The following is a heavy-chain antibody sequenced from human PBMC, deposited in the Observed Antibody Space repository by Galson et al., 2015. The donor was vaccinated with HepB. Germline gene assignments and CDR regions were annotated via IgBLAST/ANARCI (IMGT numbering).Heavy chain of an antibody. J-gene: IGHJ3*02. D-gene: IGHD4-23*01. V-gene: IGHV4-59*02. CDR2: IYSSTSRSS. CDR1: GDSVTNFY. Sequence: SETLSLTCTVSGDSVTNFYWSWIRRPPGKGLEWIGYIYSSTSRSSNYNPSLQSRVTMAVDRFKNQFSLKLNSVTAADTAVYYCARDRRDGVVTPHAFDIWGRGTVVTVSS. CDR3: ARDRRDGVVTPHAFDI.